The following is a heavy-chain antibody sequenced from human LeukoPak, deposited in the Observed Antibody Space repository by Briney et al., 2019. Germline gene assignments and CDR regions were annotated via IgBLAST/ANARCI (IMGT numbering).Heavy chain of an antibody. V-gene: IGHV3-21*01. CDR3: ARAHCSGGSCYMKGIDY. Sequence: GGSLRLSCAASGFTFRSYAMSWVRQAPGKGLEWVSSISSSSSYIYYADSVKGRFTISRDNAKNSLYLQMNSLRAEDTAVYYCARAHCSGGSCYMKGIDYWGQGTLVTVSS. D-gene: IGHD2-15*01. J-gene: IGHJ4*02. CDR1: GFTFRSYA. CDR2: ISSSSSYI.